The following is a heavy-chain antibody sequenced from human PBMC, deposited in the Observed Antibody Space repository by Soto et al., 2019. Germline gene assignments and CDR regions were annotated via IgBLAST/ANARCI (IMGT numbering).Heavy chain of an antibody. CDR3: ARDLEFRDGNISHLDY. D-gene: IGHD3-10*01. J-gene: IGHJ4*02. Sequence: SVKVSCKASGGTFRNHVFNWVRQAPGQGLEWMGGIIPIIGTPNYAQKFQSRVTITADASTNTVYLEVSSLRSQDTAVYYCARDLEFRDGNISHLDYWGQGTLVTVSS. V-gene: IGHV1-69*13. CDR2: IIPIIGTP. CDR1: GGTFRNHV.